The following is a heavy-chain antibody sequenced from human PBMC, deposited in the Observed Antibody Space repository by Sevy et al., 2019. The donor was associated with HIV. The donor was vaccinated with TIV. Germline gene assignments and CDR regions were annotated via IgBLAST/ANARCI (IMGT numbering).Heavy chain of an antibody. CDR3: AGENAWGRGYS. D-gene: IGHD1-26*01. J-gene: IGHJ4*02. Sequence: SETLSLTCTASGGSITSLYWNWIRQPPGKGLEWIANIYYNGHINYNPSLKSRVTLSLDTSKNQFSLRLSSVTAADTAMYYCAGENAWGRGYSWGQGTLVTVSS. CDR1: GGSITSLY. CDR2: IYYNGHI. V-gene: IGHV4-59*08.